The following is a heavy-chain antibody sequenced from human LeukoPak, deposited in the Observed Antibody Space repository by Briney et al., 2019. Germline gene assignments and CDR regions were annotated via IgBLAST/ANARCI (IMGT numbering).Heavy chain of an antibody. CDR1: GGSISSGGYS. V-gene: IGHV4-30-2*01. D-gene: IGHD6-19*01. CDR3: ARAVAAAFDY. J-gene: IGHJ4*02. Sequence: PSETLSLTCAVSGGSISSGGYSWSWIRQPPGKGLEWIGYTYHSGSTYYNPSLKSRVTISVDRSKNQFSLKLSSVTAADTAVYYCARAVAAAFDYWGQGTLVTVSS. CDR2: TYHSGST.